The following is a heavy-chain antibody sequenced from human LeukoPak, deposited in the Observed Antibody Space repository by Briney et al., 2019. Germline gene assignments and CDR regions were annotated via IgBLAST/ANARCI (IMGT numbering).Heavy chain of an antibody. V-gene: IGHV3-30*18. CDR1: GFTFSSYG. J-gene: IGHJ4*02. Sequence: GGSLRLSCAASGFTFSSYGMHWVRQAPGKGLEWVAVISYDGSNKYYADSVKGRFTISRDNSKNTLYLQMNSLRAEDTAVYYCAKRRGRPYSGWLRFNHFDYWGQGTLVTVSS. D-gene: IGHD5-12*01. CDR2: ISYDGSNK. CDR3: AKRRGRPYSGWLRFNHFDY.